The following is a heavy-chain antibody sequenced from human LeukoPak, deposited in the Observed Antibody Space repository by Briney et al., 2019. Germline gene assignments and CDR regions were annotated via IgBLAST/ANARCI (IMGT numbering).Heavy chain of an antibody. CDR2: ISGSGGST. Sequence: PGGSLRLSCAASGFTFSSYAMSWVRQAPGKGLEWDSAISGSGGSTYYADSVKGRFTISRDNSKNTLYLQMNSLRAEDTAVYYCAKSKKDSYYGMDVWGQGTTVTVSS. CDR1: GFTFSSYA. CDR3: AKSKKDSYYGMDV. J-gene: IGHJ6*02. V-gene: IGHV3-23*01.